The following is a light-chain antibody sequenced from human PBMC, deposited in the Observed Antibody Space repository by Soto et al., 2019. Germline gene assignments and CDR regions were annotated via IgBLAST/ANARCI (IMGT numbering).Light chain of an antibody. Sequence: ELVLTQSPGTLSLSPGERVTLSCRASQSVSSSYLAGYQQRPGQAPRLLIYGASSRAAGIPDRFSGSGSGTDFTLSISRLEPEDFAMYYCQQYASSPLTFGGGTKVEIK. CDR3: QQYASSPLT. CDR1: QSVSSSY. J-gene: IGKJ4*01. V-gene: IGKV3-20*01. CDR2: GAS.